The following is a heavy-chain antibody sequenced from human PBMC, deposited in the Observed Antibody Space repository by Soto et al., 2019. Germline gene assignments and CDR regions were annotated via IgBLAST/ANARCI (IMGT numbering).Heavy chain of an antibody. Sequence: GASVKVSCKASGYTFTSYGISWVRQAPGQGLEWMGWISAYNGSSNYAQKLQGRVTMTTDTSTSTAYMELRSLRSDDTAVYYCARVLRFLEWLLSDYYYYGMDVWGQGTTVTVSS. D-gene: IGHD3-3*01. V-gene: IGHV1-18*01. J-gene: IGHJ6*02. CDR2: ISAYNGSS. CDR1: GYTFTSYG. CDR3: ARVLRFLEWLLSDYYYYGMDV.